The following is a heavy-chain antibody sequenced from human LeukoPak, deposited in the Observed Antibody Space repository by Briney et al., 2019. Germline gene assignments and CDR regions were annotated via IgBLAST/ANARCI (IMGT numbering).Heavy chain of an antibody. CDR2: ISSTSDTI. CDR1: GFTFSNYR. Sequence: GGSLRLSCAASGFTFSNYRMNWVRQAPGKGLEWVSYISSTSDTIYYVDSVKGRFTISRDNAKNSLYLQMNSLRVEDTAVYYCTRELASWGQGTLVTVSS. CDR3: TRELAS. V-gene: IGHV3-48*01. J-gene: IGHJ5*02.